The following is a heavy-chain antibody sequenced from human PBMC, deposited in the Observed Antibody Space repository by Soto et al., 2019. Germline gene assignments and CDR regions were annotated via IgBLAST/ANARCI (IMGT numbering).Heavy chain of an antibody. V-gene: IGHV3-23*01. CDR2: ISGSGGST. J-gene: IGHJ6*03. D-gene: IGHD3-3*01. CDR1: GFTFSSYA. Sequence: EVQLLESGGGLVQPGGSLRLSCAASGFTFSSYAMSWVRQAPGKGLEWVSAISGSGGSTYYADSVKGRFTISRDNSKNTLYLQMNRLRAEDTAVYYCAKSWSGYLYYYYYMDVWGKGTTVTVSS. CDR3: AKSWSGYLYYYYYMDV.